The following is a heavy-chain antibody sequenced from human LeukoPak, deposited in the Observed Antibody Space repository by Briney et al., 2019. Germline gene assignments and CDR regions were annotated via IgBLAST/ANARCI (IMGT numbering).Heavy chain of an antibody. Sequence: GASVKVSCTASGYTFTSYTMSWVRQAPGQGLEWMGWINTNTGNPTYAQGFTGRLVFSLDTSASTAYLQLSNLRAEDTAVYYCTKVAAMIRGPYYFYYMDVWGKGTTVTVSS. CDR2: INTNTGNP. D-gene: IGHD3-10*01. V-gene: IGHV7-4-1*02. J-gene: IGHJ6*03. CDR1: GYTFTSYT. CDR3: TKVAAMIRGPYYFYYMDV.